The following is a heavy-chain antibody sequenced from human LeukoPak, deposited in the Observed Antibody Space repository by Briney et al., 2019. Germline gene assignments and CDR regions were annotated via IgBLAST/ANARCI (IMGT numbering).Heavy chain of an antibody. CDR3: AASSIVGATSIDY. D-gene: IGHD1-26*01. Sequence: SETLSLTCTVSGGSISSYYWSWIRQPPGKGLEWIGYIYYSGSTNYNPSLKSRVTISVDTPKNQFSLKLSSVTAADTAVYYCAASSIVGATSIDYWGQGTLVTVSS. V-gene: IGHV4-59*01. CDR1: GGSISSYY. CDR2: IYYSGST. J-gene: IGHJ4*02.